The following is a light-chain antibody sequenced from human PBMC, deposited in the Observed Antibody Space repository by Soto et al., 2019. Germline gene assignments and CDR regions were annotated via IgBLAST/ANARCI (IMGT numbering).Light chain of an antibody. V-gene: IGKV1-5*01. J-gene: IGKJ5*01. CDR3: QQSYMDPIT. Sequence: DIQVTQSPSTLSASVGDRVTITCRASRSISDWLAWYQQKPGKAPKLLIFDASSLKSGVPSRFSGSGGGTDFTLSISSVQPEDFATYFCQQSYMDPITFGQGTRLEIK. CDR1: RSISDW. CDR2: DAS.